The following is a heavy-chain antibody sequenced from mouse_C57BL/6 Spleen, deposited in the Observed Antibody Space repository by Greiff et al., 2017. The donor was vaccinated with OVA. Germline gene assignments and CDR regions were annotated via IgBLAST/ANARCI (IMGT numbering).Heavy chain of an antibody. V-gene: IGHV1-19*01. CDR3: ATYYSNY. CDR1: GYTFTDYY. Sequence: EVKLVESGPVLVKPGASVKMSCKASGYTFTDYYMNWVKQSHGKSLEWIGVINPYNGGTSYNQKFKGKATLTVDKSSSTAYMELNSLTSEDSAVYYCATYYSNYWGQGTTLTVSS. CDR2: INPYNGGT. J-gene: IGHJ2*01. D-gene: IGHD2-5*01.